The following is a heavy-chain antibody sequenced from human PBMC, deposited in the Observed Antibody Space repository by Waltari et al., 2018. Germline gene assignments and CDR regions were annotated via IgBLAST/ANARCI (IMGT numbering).Heavy chain of an antibody. V-gene: IGHV4-59*01. Sequence: QVQLQESGPGLVKPSETLSLTCTVSGGSISSYYWSWIRQPPGKGLEWLGYIYDGGSTTYTPSLKSRVTIAVDTSKNQFSLKLSSVTAADTAVYYCARGGYCSGGSCYSNAFDIWGQGTMVTVSS. D-gene: IGHD2-15*01. CDR2: IYDGGST. J-gene: IGHJ3*02. CDR1: GGSISSYY. CDR3: ARGGYCSGGSCYSNAFDI.